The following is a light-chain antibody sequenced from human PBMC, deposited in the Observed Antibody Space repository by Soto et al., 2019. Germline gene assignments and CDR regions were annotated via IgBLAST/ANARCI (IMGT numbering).Light chain of an antibody. CDR3: GTWDSSLSPWV. Sequence: QSVLTQPPSASGTPGQRVTISCSGSSSHIGSNPVNWYRQLPGTAPKLLIYDDDKRPSGIPDRFSGSKSGTSATLGITGLQTGDEAHYYCGTWDSSLSPWVFGGGTKLTVL. J-gene: IGLJ3*02. CDR2: DDD. V-gene: IGLV1-51*01. CDR1: SSHIGSNP.